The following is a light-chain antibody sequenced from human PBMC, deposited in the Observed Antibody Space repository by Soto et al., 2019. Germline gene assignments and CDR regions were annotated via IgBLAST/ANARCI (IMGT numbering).Light chain of an antibody. Sequence: QSVLTQPPSVSGAPGQRVTISCTGSSSNIGAGYDVHWYQHLPGTAPKLLIYGNNNRPSGIPDRFSGSKSGTSASLAIIGLQAADEADYYCQSYDSSLSVIFGGGTQLTVL. J-gene: IGLJ2*01. CDR2: GNN. CDR3: QSYDSSLSVI. CDR1: SSNIGAGYD. V-gene: IGLV1-40*01.